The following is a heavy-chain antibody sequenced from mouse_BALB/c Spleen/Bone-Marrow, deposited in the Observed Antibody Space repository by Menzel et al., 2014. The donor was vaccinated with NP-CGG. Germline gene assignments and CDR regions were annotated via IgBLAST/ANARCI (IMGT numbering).Heavy chain of an antibody. V-gene: IGHV5-17*02. CDR3: ARSGYYGSSPYYAMDY. CDR1: GFTFSSFG. J-gene: IGHJ4*01. CDR2: ISSGSGTX. D-gene: IGHD1-1*01. Sequence: EVKLVESGGGLVQPGGSRKLSCAASGFTFSSFGMHWVRQAPGKGLEWVAYISSGSGTXXYADTVKGRCTISRDKPKNTLFLQMTSLRTEDTAMYYCARSGYYGSSPYYAMDYWGQGTSVTVSS.